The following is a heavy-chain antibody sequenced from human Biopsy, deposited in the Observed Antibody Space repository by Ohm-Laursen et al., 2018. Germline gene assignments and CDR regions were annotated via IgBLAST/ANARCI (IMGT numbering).Heavy chain of an antibody. D-gene: IGHD4-11*01. CDR2: ISHDGSGE. V-gene: IGHV3-30*18. Sequence: SLRLSCAASGFTFTSYGMHWVRQAPGKGLEWLADISHDGSGEYYADSLKGRFTISRDNPKNTLDLHMNSLRAEDTDVYYCAKDEKRWDYSNYFSWHIELWGRGALVTVSS. CDR3: AKDEKRWDYSNYFSWHIEL. CDR1: GFTFTSYG. J-gene: IGHJ2*01.